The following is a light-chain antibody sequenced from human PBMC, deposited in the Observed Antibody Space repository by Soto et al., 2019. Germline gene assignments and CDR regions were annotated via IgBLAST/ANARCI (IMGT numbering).Light chain of an antibody. V-gene: IGKV3-11*01. CDR2: DAS. CDR1: QSVSNQ. CDR3: QQRAGSSP. J-gene: IGKJ5*01. Sequence: IRLKNSPVTLSLKKGERATLSCRASQSVSNQLAWYQQKPGQAPRXLIYDASRRVTGIPPRFSGSGSGTDFTLTLSSLEPEDFAVYSCQQRAGSSPFGQLTRLAIK.